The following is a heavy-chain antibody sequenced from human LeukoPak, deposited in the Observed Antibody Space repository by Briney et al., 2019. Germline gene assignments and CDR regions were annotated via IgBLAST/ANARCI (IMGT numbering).Heavy chain of an antibody. CDR1: GGSISIYY. CDR2: IYYSGST. Sequence: SGPTLVNPSETLSLTCTVSGGSISIYYWSWIRQPPGKGLEWIGYIYYSGSTNYNPSLKSRVTISVDTSKNQFSLKLSSVTAADTAVYYCACYSVRGRRWYFDYWGQGTLVTVSS. CDR3: ACYSVRGRRWYFDY. J-gene: IGHJ4*02. V-gene: IGHV4-59*08. D-gene: IGHD3-10*02.